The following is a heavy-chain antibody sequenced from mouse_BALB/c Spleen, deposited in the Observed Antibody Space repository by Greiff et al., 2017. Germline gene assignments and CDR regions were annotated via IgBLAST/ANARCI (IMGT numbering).Heavy chain of an antibody. CDR1: GFTFSSYY. Sequence: EVMLVESRGGLVKLGGSLKLSCAASGFTFSSYYMSWVRQTPEKRLELVAAINSNGGSTYYPDTVKGRFTISRDNAKNTLYLQMSSLKSEDTALYYCARRRWDGGAFDYWGQGTTRTVSS. CDR3: ARRRWDGGAFDY. J-gene: IGHJ2*01. CDR2: INSNGGST. V-gene: IGHV5-6-2*01. D-gene: IGHD4-1*01.